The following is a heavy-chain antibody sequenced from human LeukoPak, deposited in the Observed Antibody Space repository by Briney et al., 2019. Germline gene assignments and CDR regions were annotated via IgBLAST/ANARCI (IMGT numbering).Heavy chain of an antibody. D-gene: IGHD6-13*01. CDR1: GGSFSGYY. CDR3: ARDRVDSSSWSFP. V-gene: IGHV4-34*01. CDR2: INHSGST. J-gene: IGHJ5*02. Sequence: SETLSLTCAVYGGSFSGYYWSWIRQPPGKGLEWIGEINHSGSTNYNPSLKSRVTISVDTSKNQFSLKLSSVTAADTAVYYCARDRVDSSSWSFPWGQGTLVTVSS.